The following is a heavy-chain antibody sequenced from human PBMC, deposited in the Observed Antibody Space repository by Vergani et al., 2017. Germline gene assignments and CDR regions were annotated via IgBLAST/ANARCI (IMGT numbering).Heavy chain of an antibody. Sequence: EVQLVESGGGLVQPGGSLRLSCAASGFTFSSYWMTWVRQAPGKGLEWVANIKQDGSEKYYVDSVRGRLTISRDNARNSLYLLMNSLRAEDTAVYYCAKGMRWELSFDYWGQGTLVTVSS. CDR2: IKQDGSEK. CDR1: GFTFSSYW. CDR3: AKGMRWELSFDY. D-gene: IGHD1-26*01. V-gene: IGHV3-7*03. J-gene: IGHJ4*02.